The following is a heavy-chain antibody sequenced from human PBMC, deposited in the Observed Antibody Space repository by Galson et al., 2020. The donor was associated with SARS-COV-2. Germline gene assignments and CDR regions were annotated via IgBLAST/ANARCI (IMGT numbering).Heavy chain of an antibody. CDR3: ARDTYYDPYGMDV. CDR2: IKQDGSEK. CDR1: GFTFSSYW. V-gene: IGHV3-7*01. Sequence: TGGSLRLSCAASGFTFSSYWMSWVRQAPGKGLEWVANIKQDGSEKYYVDSVKGRFTISGDNAKNSLYLQMNSLRAEDTAVYYCARDTYYDPYGMDVWGQGTTVTVSS. J-gene: IGHJ6*02. D-gene: IGHD3-3*01.